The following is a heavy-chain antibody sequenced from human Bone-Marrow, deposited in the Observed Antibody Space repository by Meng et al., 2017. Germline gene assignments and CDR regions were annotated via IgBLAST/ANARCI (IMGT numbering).Heavy chain of an antibody. J-gene: IGHJ6*02. D-gene: IGHD6-19*01. CDR1: GFTVSSNY. CDR3: ARGGSSGWYPDNYYYYGMDV. V-gene: IGHV3-66*02. CDR2: IYSGGST. Sequence: GGSLRLSCAASGFTVSSNYMSWVRQAPGKGLEWVSVIYSGGSTYYADSVKGRFTISRDNSKNTLYLQMNSLSAEDTAVYYCARGGSSGWYPDNYYYYGMDVWGQGTTVTVSS.